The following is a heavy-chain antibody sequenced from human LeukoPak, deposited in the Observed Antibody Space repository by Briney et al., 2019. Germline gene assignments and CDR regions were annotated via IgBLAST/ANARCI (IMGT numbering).Heavy chain of an antibody. V-gene: IGHV3-23*01. CDR1: GFTFSSYA. J-gene: IGHJ4*02. CDR2: ISGSGGST. Sequence: AGGSLRLSCAASGFTFSSYAMSWVRQAPGKGLEWVSAISGSGGSTYYADSVKGRFTISRDNSKNTLYLQMNGLRAEDTAVYYCAREMEGDYGSGTFFDLWGQGNMVTVSS. CDR3: AREMEGDYGSGTFFDL. D-gene: IGHD3-10*01.